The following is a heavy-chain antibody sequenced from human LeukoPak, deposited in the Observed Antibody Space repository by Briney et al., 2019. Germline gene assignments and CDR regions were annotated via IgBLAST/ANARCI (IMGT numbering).Heavy chain of an antibody. CDR3: ARDPPEVVAATGFDY. CDR2: ISSSSSTI. V-gene: IGHV3-48*02. CDR1: GFTFSSYS. J-gene: IGHJ4*02. Sequence: GESLRLSCAAAGFTFSSYSMNWVRQAPGKGLEWVSYISSSSSTIYYADSVKARFTISRDNAKNSLYLQMNSLRDEDTAVYYCARDPPEVVAATGFDYWGQGTLVTVSS. D-gene: IGHD2-15*01.